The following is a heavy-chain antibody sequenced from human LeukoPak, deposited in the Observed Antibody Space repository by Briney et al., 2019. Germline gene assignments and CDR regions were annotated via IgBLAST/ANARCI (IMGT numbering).Heavy chain of an antibody. CDR1: GFTFSSYS. D-gene: IGHD5-18*01. CDR2: ISSSSSYI. Sequence: GGSLRLSCAASGFTFSSYSMNWVRQAPGKGLEWVSSISSSSSYIYYADSVKGRFTISRDNAKNSLYLQMNSLRAEDTAVYYCARDSDSYGRYYFDYWGQGTLVTVSS. V-gene: IGHV3-21*01. J-gene: IGHJ4*02. CDR3: ARDSDSYGRYYFDY.